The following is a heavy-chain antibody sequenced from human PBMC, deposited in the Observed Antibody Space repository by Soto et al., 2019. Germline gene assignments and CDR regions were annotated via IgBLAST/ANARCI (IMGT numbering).Heavy chain of an antibody. CDR3: ARGKWLRLGLDY. Sequence: SETLSLTCAVYGGSFSGYYWSWIRQPPGKGLEWIGEINHSGSTNYNPSLKSRVTISVDTSKNQFSLKLSSVTAADTAVYYCARGKWLRLGLDYWGQGTLVTVSS. J-gene: IGHJ4*02. CDR1: GGSFSGYY. CDR2: INHSGST. V-gene: IGHV4-34*01. D-gene: IGHD5-12*01.